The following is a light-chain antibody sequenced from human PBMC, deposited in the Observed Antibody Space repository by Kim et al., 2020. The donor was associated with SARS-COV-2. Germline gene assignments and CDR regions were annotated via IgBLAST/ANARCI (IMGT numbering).Light chain of an antibody. J-gene: IGKJ5*01. V-gene: IGKV1D-16*01. CDR2: AAS. CDR1: QDINIW. CDR3: QQYVSYPNT. Sequence: ASVGERVTIACRASQDINIWLAWYQQRPGKAPKSLIYAASNLQTGVPGRFSGSGSGTEFTLTIRSLQPEDFATYYCQQYVSYPNTFGQGTRLEIK.